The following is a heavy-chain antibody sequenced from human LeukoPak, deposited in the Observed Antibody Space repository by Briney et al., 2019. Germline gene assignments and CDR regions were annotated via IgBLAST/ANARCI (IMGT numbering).Heavy chain of an antibody. CDR1: GFTFSSYW. Sequence: GGSLRLSCAVSGFTFSSYWMSWVRQAPGKGLEWVANIEQDGSEKYYVDSVTGRLTISRDNAKNSLYLQMNSLRAEDTAVYYCARPPRAGSGFPPDYWGQGTLVTVSS. J-gene: IGHJ4*02. CDR2: IEQDGSEK. CDR3: ARPPRAGSGFPPDY. V-gene: IGHV3-7*03. D-gene: IGHD6-19*01.